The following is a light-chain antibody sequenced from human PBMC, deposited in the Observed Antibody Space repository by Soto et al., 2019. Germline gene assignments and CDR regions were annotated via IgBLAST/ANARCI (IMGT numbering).Light chain of an antibody. CDR1: SSDVGDCNC. J-gene: IGLJ3*02. Sequence: QSALTQPASVSGSPGQSITISCTGTSSDVGDCNCVSWYQQHPGKAPKLMIYEVSNRPSGVSNRFSGSKSGNTASLTISGLQAEDEADYYCSSYTSSSTWKFGRGTKVTVL. CDR3: SSYTSSSTWK. V-gene: IGLV2-14*01. CDR2: EVS.